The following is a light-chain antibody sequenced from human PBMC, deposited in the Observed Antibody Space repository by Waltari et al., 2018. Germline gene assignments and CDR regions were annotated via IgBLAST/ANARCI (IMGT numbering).Light chain of an antibody. Sequence: SCRASQSVRNYLAWYQQKPGQAPSLLIYGASNRATGIPARFSGSGSGTDFTLTISSLEPEDFAVYYCQQRSNWPLTFGGGTKVEIK. CDR1: QSVRNY. CDR3: QQRSNWPLT. CDR2: GAS. J-gene: IGKJ4*01. V-gene: IGKV3-11*01.